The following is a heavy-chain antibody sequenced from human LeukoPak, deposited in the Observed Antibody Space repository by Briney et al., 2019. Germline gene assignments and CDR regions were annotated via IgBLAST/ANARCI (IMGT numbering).Heavy chain of an antibody. V-gene: IGHV3-21*01. CDR1: GFTFSTYS. Sequence: PGGSLRLSCAASGFTFSTYSMNWVRQAPGKGLEWVSSISSGSSYIYYADSVKGRFTISRDNAKNSLYLQMNSLRAEDTAVYYCARVRGPQLSYFDYWGQGTLVTVPS. CDR2: ISSGSSYI. CDR3: ARVRGPQLSYFDY. D-gene: IGHD3-10*01. J-gene: IGHJ4*02.